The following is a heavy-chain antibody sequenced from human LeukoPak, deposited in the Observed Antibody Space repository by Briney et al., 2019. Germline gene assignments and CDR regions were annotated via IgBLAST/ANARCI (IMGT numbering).Heavy chain of an antibody. D-gene: IGHD6-13*01. J-gene: IGHJ4*02. Sequence: GGSLRLSCAASGFTFSSYWMSWVRQAPGKGLEWVANIKQDGSEKYYVDSVKGRFTISRDNAKNSLYLQMNSLRAEDTAVYYCAREGGYSSSWEDYWGQGTLVTVSS. CDR2: IKQDGSEK. CDR1: GFTFSSYW. V-gene: IGHV3-7*01. CDR3: AREGGYSSSWEDY.